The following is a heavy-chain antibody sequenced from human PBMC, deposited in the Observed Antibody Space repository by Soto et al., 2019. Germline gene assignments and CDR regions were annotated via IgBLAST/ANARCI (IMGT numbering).Heavy chain of an antibody. CDR1: GFTFSSYS. CDR3: ARDRYFDY. J-gene: IGHJ4*02. V-gene: IGHV3-48*01. Sequence: GGSLRLSCAASGFTFSSYSMNWVRQAPGKGLEWVSYISSSSSTIYYADTVKGRFTISRDNAKNSLYLQMNSLRAEDTAVYYCARDRYFDYWGQGTLVTVSS. CDR2: ISSSSSTI.